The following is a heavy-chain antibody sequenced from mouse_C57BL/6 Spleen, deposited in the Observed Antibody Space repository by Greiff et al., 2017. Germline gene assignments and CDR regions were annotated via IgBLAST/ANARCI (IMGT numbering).Heavy chain of an antibody. CDR3: ARDDYYGSSSYYAMDY. CDR1: GYTFTSYW. Sequence: VQLQQPGAELVKPGASVKLSCKASGYTFTSYWMHWVKQRPGQGLEWIGMIHPNSGSTNYNEKFKSKATLTVDKSSSTAYMQLSSLTSEDSAVYYCARDDYYGSSSYYAMDYWGQGTSVTVSS. CDR2: IHPNSGST. V-gene: IGHV1-64*01. J-gene: IGHJ4*01. D-gene: IGHD1-1*01.